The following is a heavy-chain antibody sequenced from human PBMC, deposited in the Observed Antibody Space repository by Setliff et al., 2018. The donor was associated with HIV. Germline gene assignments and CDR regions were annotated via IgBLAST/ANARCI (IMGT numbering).Heavy chain of an antibody. V-gene: IGHV4-39*01. CDR3: ARVPVAGANWFDP. CDR1: GVSINRTDHY. J-gene: IGHJ5*02. D-gene: IGHD2-21*01. CDR2: VSQSGST. Sequence: TLSLTCSVSGVSINRTDHYWGWIRQSPGKRLERIGSVSQSGSTYYNPSLKSRITISVDRSKNLFSLKLISVTAADQGVYYCARVPVAGANWFDPWGLGTLVTVSS.